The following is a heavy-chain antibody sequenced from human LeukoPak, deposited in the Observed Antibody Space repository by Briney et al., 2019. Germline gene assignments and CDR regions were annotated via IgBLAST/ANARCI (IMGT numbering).Heavy chain of an antibody. Sequence: PGSSLRLSCAASGFTFWPYVMHWVRQAPGKGLEWIAVISYDGSDKYYADSVKGRLTISRDNSKHTLYLQMNSLRAEDTALYYCARPPCSSTTCASRFDYWGQGGLVSVSS. D-gene: IGHD2-2*01. CDR3: ARPPCSSTTCASRFDY. J-gene: IGHJ4*02. CDR2: ISYDGSDK. V-gene: IGHV3-30*03. CDR1: GFTFWPYV.